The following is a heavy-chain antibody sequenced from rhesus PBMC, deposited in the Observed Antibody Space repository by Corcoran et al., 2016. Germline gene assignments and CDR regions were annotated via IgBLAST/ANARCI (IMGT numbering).Heavy chain of an antibody. Sequence: QVQLQESGPGLVKPSETLSLTCAVSGGSISRVYYSLSWFPHPPGKGLEWIGNITYSWSTSYNPSLKSRVTISRDTSKNQFSLKLSSVTAADTAVYYCARYDSGYSDYWGQGVLVTVSS. CDR2: ITYSWST. V-gene: IGHV4-122*02. CDR3: ARYDSGYSDY. CDR1: GGSISRVYYS. J-gene: IGHJ4*01. D-gene: IGHD3-28*01.